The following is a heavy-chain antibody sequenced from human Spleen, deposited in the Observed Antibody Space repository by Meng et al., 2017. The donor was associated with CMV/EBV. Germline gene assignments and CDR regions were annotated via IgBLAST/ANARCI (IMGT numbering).Heavy chain of an antibody. V-gene: IGHV4-61*01. CDR3: ARAGYYDSNGMDV. J-gene: IGHJ6*02. Sequence: SETLSLTCTVSSYSISSGYYWSWIRQPPGKGLEWIGYIYYSGSTNYNPSLKSRVTIPVDTSKNQFSLKLSSVTAADTAVYYCARAGYYDSNGMDVWGQGTTVTVSS. D-gene: IGHD3-22*01. CDR2: IYYSGST. CDR1: SYSISSGYY.